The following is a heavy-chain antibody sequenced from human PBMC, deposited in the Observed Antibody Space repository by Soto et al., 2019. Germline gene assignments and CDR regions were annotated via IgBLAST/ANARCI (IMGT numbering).Heavy chain of an antibody. V-gene: IGHV3-21*01. J-gene: IGHJ5*02. CDR2: ISSSSSYI. CDR3: ARGRGSITIFGVVIIPENNWFDP. Sequence: GGSLRLSCSASGFTFSRHSMNWVRQAPGKGLEWVSSISSSSSYIYYADSVKGRFTISRDNAKNSLYLQMNSLRAEDTAVYYCARGRGSITIFGVVIIPENNWFDPWGQGTLVTVSS. D-gene: IGHD3-3*01. CDR1: GFTFSRHS.